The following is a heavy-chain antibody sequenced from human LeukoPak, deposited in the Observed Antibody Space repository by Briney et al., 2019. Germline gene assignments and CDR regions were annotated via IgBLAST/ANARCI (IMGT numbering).Heavy chain of an antibody. CDR1: AGSISSYY. V-gene: IGHV4-59*01. Sequence: PSETLSLTCTVSAGSISSYYWRWIRQPPGKGLEGIGYMYYSGSTNYNPSLKSRVIISVDTSKNQFSLKLSSVTAADTAVYYCARGGRYNYGPPGYWGQGALVTVSS. CDR2: MYYSGST. D-gene: IGHD5-18*01. J-gene: IGHJ4*02. CDR3: ARGGRYNYGPPGY.